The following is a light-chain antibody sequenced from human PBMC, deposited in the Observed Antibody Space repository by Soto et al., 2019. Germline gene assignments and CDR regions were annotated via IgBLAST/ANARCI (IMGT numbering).Light chain of an antibody. CDR3: QQSYRTPQIT. CDR2: AAS. V-gene: IGKV1-39*01. J-gene: IGKJ3*01. Sequence: DFQMTQSPSSLSASVGDTVTITCRASQDIGTFLNWYQQKPGKAPNLLIYAASDLLSGVSSRFSGSGSGTDFTLNISNLQPEDFATYYCQQSYRTPQITFGPGTKVDMK. CDR1: QDIGTF.